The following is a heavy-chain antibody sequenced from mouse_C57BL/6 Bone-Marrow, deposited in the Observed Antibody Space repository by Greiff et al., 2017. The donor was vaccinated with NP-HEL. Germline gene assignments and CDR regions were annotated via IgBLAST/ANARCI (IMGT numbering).Heavy chain of an antibody. Sequence: DVKLVESGGGLVKPGGSLKLSCAASGFTFSDYGMHWVRQAPEQGLEWVAYISSGSSTIYYADTVKGRFTISRDNAKNTLFLQLTSLRSEDTAMYYCARELTTVVARGAMDYWGQGTSVTVSS. V-gene: IGHV5-17*01. J-gene: IGHJ4*01. CDR2: ISSGSSTI. D-gene: IGHD1-1*01. CDR3: ARELTTVVARGAMDY. CDR1: GFTFSDYG.